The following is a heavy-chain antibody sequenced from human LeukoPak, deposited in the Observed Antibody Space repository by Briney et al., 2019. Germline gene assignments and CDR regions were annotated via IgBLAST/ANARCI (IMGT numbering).Heavy chain of an antibody. CDR1: GFTFSSYW. D-gene: IGHD4-17*01. J-gene: IGHJ4*02. V-gene: IGHV3-74*01. CDR2: IDSDGSST. Sequence: RGSLRLSCAASGFTFSSYWMHWVRQAPGKGLVWVSRIDSDGSSTNYADSVKGRFTISRDDAKNTLYLQMNSLRAEDTAVYYCARDSTDYGDYGYWGQGTLVTVSS. CDR3: ARDSTDYGDYGY.